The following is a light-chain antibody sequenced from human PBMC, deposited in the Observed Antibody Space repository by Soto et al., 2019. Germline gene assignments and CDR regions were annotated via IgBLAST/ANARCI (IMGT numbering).Light chain of an antibody. J-gene: IGKJ1*01. CDR1: QSVSRW. V-gene: IGKV1-5*03. CDR3: QQYSSHWT. CDR2: KAS. Sequence: DIQMTQSPSTLSASVGDRVTITCRASQSVSRWVAWYQQKPGKAPNLLIYKASTLERGVPSRFSGGGTDKEFTLTISSLQPDDSATYYCQQYSSHWTFGQGTKVEIK.